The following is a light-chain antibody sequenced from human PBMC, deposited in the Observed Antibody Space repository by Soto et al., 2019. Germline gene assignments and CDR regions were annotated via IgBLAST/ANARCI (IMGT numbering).Light chain of an antibody. CDR1: ESIRTW. CDR3: QQYHKYPRT. Sequence: DIQMTQSPSTLSASIGDRVTITCRASESIRTWLAWYQHKPGKAPKFLIYDASSLESGVPSRFSGSGSGTGCTFTIRNLLPDGFSTYFCQQYHKYPRTFGQANKVEIK. CDR2: DAS. J-gene: IGKJ1*01. V-gene: IGKV1-5*01.